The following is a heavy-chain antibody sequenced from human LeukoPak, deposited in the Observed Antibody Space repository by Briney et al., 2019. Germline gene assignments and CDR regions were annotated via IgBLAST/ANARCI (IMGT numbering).Heavy chain of an antibody. J-gene: IGHJ6*03. CDR1: GYTFTSYY. D-gene: IGHD1-26*01. V-gene: IGHV1-46*01. CDR3: ARDTGGSYYYYYYMDV. Sequence: ASVKVSCKASGYTFTSYYMHRVRQAPGQGLEWMGIINPSGGSTSYAQKFQGRVTMTRDMSTSTVYMELSSLRSEDTAVYYCARDTGGSYYYYYYMDVWGKGTTVTVSS. CDR2: INPSGGST.